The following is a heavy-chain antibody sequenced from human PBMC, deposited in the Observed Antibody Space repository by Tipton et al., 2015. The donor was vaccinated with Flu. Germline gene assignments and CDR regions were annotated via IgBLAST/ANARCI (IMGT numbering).Heavy chain of an antibody. Sequence: QLVQSGAEVKIPGASVKVSCKASGYTFTGYYIHWVRQAPGQGLEWMGRINPNSGDTNYAQKFQGRVTMTRDTSITTAYMALSSLKFDDTAVYYCARIRYGSGWYWGQGTLVTVS. D-gene: IGHD6-19*01. J-gene: IGHJ4*02. V-gene: IGHV1-2*06. CDR1: GYTFTGYY. CDR2: INPNSGDT. CDR3: ARIRYGSGWY.